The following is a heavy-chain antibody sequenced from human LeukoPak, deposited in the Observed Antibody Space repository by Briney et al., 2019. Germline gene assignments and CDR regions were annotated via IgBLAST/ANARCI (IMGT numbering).Heavy chain of an antibody. CDR2: ISGSDGST. V-gene: IGHV3-23*01. CDR3: ARVLGDYYDYYYMDV. J-gene: IGHJ6*03. CDR1: GFTFSNYA. D-gene: IGHD2-21*02. Sequence: GGSLRLSCTASGFTFSNYAMSWVRQAPGKGLEWVSTISGSDGSTYYADSVKGRFTISRDNSKNTLYLQMNSLRAEDTAVYYCARVLGDYYDYYYMDVWGKGTTVTVSS.